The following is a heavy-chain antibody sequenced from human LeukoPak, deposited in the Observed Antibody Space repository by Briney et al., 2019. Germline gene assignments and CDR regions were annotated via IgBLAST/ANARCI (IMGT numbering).Heavy chain of an antibody. CDR2: ISSSSSYI. J-gene: IGHJ6*03. D-gene: IGHD6-19*01. CDR1: GFTFSSYS. V-gene: IGHV3-21*01. Sequence: GGSLRLSCAASGFTFSSYSMNWVRQAPGKGLEWVSPISSSSSYIYYADSVKGRFTISRDNAKNSLYLQMNSLRAEDTAVYYCAREGIAVAGTYYYYYYMDVWGKGTTVTVSS. CDR3: AREGIAVAGTYYYYYYMDV.